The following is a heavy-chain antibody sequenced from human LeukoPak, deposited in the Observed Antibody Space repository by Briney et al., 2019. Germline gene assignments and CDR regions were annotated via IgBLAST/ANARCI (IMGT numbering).Heavy chain of an antibody. Sequence: GGSLRPSCAASAFTFSSYEMNWVRQAPGKGLEWVSYISSSAHTIYYADPVKGRFTISRDNAKNSLYLQMNSLRAEDTALYYCARASRYDGGGYGLDVWGQGTTVTVSS. CDR1: AFTFSSYE. CDR3: ARASRYDGGGYGLDV. V-gene: IGHV3-48*03. D-gene: IGHD3-22*01. CDR2: ISSSAHTI. J-gene: IGHJ6*02.